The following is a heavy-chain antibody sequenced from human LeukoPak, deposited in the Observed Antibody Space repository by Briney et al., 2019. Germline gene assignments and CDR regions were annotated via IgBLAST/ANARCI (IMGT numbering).Heavy chain of an antibody. J-gene: IGHJ4*02. CDR1: GDSVPSNRAA. CDR2: TYYRSKWYN. Sequence: SQTLSLTRAISGDSVPSNRAAWNWIRQSPSRGLEWLGRTYYRSKWYNDYAPSVKSRVTINPDTSKNQFSLQLSSVTPEDTAVYYCARDPITGDRFDYWSQGTLVTVSS. V-gene: IGHV6-1*01. CDR3: ARDPITGDRFDY. D-gene: IGHD7-27*01.